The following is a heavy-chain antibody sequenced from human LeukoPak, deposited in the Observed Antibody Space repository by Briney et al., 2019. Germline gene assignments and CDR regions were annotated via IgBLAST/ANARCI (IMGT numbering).Heavy chain of an antibody. V-gene: IGHV1-58*02. D-gene: IGHD5-12*01. CDR2: IVVGSGNT. CDR1: GFTFTSSA. CDR3: AADYPWEGGYVN. Sequence: SVKVSCKASGFTFTSSAMQWVRQARGQRLERIGWIVVGSGNTNYAQKFQERVTITRDMSTSTAYMELSSLRSEDTAVYYCAADYPWEGGYVNWGQGTLVTVSS. J-gene: IGHJ4*02.